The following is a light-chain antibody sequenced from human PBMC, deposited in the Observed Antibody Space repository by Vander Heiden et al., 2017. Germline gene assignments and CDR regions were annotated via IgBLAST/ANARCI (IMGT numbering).Light chain of an antibody. CDR1: QSIRNY. J-gene: IGKJ5*01. CDR2: SAS. V-gene: IGKV1-39*01. Sequence: DTQMTQSPSSLSASVGESVTITSRARQSIRNYLHWYQHKPGIAPKLLTYSASSLQSGVPSRFSGSGSDTDFTLNISSLQPEGFATYYCQQTYNSPFTFGHGTRLEIK. CDR3: QQTYNSPFT.